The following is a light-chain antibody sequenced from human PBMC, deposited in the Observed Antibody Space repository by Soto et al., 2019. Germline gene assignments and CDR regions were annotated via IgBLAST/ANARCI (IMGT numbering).Light chain of an antibody. CDR2: GAS. CDR1: QSVSSN. CDR3: QQYNKWPPYT. Sequence: EIVMTQSPANLSVSPGERATLSCRASQSVSSNLAWYQQKTGQGPKLLIYGASTRATSIPARFSGSGYGTEFTLTINGLQSEDFAVYYCQQYNKWPPYTCGQGTKLEIK. V-gene: IGKV3-15*01. J-gene: IGKJ2*01.